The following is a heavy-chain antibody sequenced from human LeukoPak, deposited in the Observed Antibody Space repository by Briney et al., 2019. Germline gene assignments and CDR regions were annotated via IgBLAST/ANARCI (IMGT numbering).Heavy chain of an antibody. CDR1: RYTFTGYY. V-gene: IGHV1-2*02. D-gene: IGHD3-9*01. CDR3: ARSLAGYYLRPLDQ. J-gene: IGHJ4*02. Sequence: ASVKLSCTASRYTFTGYYIHWVRQAPGQGLEWMGWINPKSGATNYAQNFQGTVTMTRDTSISTAYMELSSLRRDDTAVYYCARSLAGYYLRPLDQWGQGTLVTVSS. CDR2: INPKSGAT.